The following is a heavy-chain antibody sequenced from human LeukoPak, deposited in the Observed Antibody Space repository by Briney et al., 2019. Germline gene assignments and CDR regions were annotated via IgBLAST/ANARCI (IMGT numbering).Heavy chain of an antibody. CDR3: ARGSYGDLN. CDR1: GFTFSSYA. V-gene: IGHV3-30*04. CDR2: ISYDGSQK. J-gene: IGHJ4*02. Sequence: GGSLRLSCAASGFTFSSYAMHWVRQAPGRGLEWVAVISYDGSQKYHADSVKGRFTISRDNSKNTLSLQMNSLRAEDTAVYYCARGSYGDLNWGQGTLVTVSS. D-gene: IGHD4-17*01.